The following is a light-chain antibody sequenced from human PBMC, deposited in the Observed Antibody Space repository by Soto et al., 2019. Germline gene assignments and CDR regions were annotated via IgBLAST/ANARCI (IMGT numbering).Light chain of an antibody. J-gene: IGKJ1*01. Sequence: EIVMTQSPATLSVSPRERATLSCRASQRISSNLAWYQQKPGQAPRLLIYGASTRATGIPERFSGSGSGTDFTLTISSLQPDDFATYYCQQFAISTTFGQGTKVDIK. CDR3: QQFAISTT. V-gene: IGKV3-15*01. CDR2: GAS. CDR1: QRISSN.